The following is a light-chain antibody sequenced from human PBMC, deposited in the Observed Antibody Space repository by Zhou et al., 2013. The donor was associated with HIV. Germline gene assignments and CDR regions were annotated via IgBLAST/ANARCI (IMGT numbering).Light chain of an antibody. V-gene: IGKV1-27*01. CDR2: AAS. CDR1: QDISDY. J-gene: IGKJ1*01. Sequence: DIQMTQSPSSLSASIGDSVTITCRASQDISDYLAWYQQQPGKAPKLLISAASTLRSGVPSRFSGSGSGTDFTLTINNLQPEDVATYYCQKYDSAPPTFGQGTKVE. CDR3: QKYDSAPPT.